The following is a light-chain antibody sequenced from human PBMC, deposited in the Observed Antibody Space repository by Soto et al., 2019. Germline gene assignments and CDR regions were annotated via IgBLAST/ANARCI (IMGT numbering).Light chain of an antibody. CDR3: QKYNSAPWT. CDR1: QGISNY. CDR2: AAS. Sequence: DIQMTQSPSSLSASVGDRVTITCRASQGISNYLAWYQQKPGKVPKLLIYAASTLQSGVPSRFSGSGSGTEFTLTISSMQPEDVATYYGQKYNSAPWTFGQGTKVEIK. J-gene: IGKJ1*01. V-gene: IGKV1-27*01.